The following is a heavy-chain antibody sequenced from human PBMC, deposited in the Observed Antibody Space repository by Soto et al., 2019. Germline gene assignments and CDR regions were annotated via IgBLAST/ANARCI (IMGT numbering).Heavy chain of an antibody. V-gene: IGHV3-7*02. Sequence: GGSLRLSCAASGFTFGGYWMSWVRQAPGKGLEWVANIKQDGSEKYYVDSVKGRFTISRDNSKNTLYLQMNSLRAEDTAVYYCARQVVDGAVAGTGSFDYWGQGTLVTVSS. CDR3: ARQVVDGAVAGTGSFDY. CDR1: GFTFGGYW. J-gene: IGHJ4*02. D-gene: IGHD6-19*01. CDR2: IKQDGSEK.